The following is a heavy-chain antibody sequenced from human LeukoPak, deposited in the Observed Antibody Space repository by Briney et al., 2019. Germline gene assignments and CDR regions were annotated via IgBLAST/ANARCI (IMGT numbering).Heavy chain of an antibody. Sequence: ASVKVSCKASGYAFISYDINWVRQATGQGLEWVGYMNPNSGNTGYAQKFQGRVTITKNTSITTAYMELSSLRSEDTAVYYCEREGFDSWGQGTLVTVSS. J-gene: IGHJ4*02. CDR2: MNPNSGNT. CDR1: GYAFISYD. V-gene: IGHV1-8*01. CDR3: EREGFDS.